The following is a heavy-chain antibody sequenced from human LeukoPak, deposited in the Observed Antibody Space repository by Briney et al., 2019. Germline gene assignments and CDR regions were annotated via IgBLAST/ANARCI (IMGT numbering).Heavy chain of an antibody. CDR2: ISSSGSTI. D-gene: IGHD1-1*01. CDR3: ANLNDVAYYYGMDV. Sequence: GGSLRLSCAASVFTFISYDINWVRHAPWKGLEWLSYISSSGSTIYYADSVKGRFTISRDNGKNSLYLQMNSLRAEDTAVYYCANLNDVAYYYGMDVWGQGTTVTVSS. V-gene: IGHV3-48*03. CDR1: VFTFISYD. J-gene: IGHJ6*02.